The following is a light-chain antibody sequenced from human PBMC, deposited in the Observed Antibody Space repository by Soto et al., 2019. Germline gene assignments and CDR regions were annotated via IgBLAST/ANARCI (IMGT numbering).Light chain of an antibody. CDR2: GAS. CDR1: QSVTSNY. V-gene: IGKV3-20*01. Sequence: ETVLTQSPGTLSLSPGERATLSCRASQSVTSNYFAWYQHKPGHAPRLLVFGASIRAAGIPDRFSGSGSGTDFTLTISRLEPEDSAVYWCQVYGSSPLFTFGPGTKVDIK. CDR3: QVYGSSPLFT. J-gene: IGKJ3*01.